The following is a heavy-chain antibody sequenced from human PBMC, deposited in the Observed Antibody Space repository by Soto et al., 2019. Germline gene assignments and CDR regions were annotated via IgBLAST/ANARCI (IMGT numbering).Heavy chain of an antibody. CDR2: IFYSGST. CDR3: ARHLTYCSAGSCYSDFPYYGMDV. J-gene: IGHJ6*02. V-gene: IGHV4-39*01. Sequence: TLSLTCTVSGGSISSSSYYWGWIRQPPGKGLEWIGSIFYSGSTYYNPSLKSRVTISVDTSKNQFSLKLSSVTAADTAVYYCARHLTYCSAGSCYSDFPYYGMDVWGQGTTVTVSS. D-gene: IGHD2-15*01. CDR1: GGSISSSSYY.